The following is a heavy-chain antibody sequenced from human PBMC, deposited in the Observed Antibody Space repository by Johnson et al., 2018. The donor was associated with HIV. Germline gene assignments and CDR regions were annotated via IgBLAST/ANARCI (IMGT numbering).Heavy chain of an antibody. V-gene: IGHV3-30*04. J-gene: IGHJ3*02. Sequence: QVQLVESGGRVVQPGRSLRLSCAASGFTFSSYAMHWVRQAPGKGLEWVAGMSPDGSDKYYADSVKGRFTISRDNSKNTLYLQMNSLRAEDTAVYYCARGGAAAGPDAFDIWGQGTMVTVSS. CDR2: MSPDGSDK. D-gene: IGHD6-13*01. CDR1: GFTFSSYA. CDR3: ARGGAAAGPDAFDI.